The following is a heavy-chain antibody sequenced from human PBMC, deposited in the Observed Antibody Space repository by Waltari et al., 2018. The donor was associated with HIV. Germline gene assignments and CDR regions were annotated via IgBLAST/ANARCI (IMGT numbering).Heavy chain of an antibody. CDR3: TIVQYPDGSSYDNTFDR. Sequence: EVQLVESGGGLVKPGGSLRLSCAASGFTFSDYSMVWVRQAPGEGWEWLSSISSRYTFRYYGDSVGGRFTIFRDNDKKLMYRPPPRLRQEDTVVYYSTIVQYPDGSSYDNTFDRWGKGTMVT. D-gene: IGHD3-22*01. CDR2: ISSRYTFR. V-gene: IGHV3-21*01. J-gene: IGHJ3*01. CDR1: GFTFSDYS.